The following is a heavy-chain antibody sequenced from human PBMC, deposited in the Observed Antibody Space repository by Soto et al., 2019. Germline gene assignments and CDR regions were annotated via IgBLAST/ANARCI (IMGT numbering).Heavy chain of an antibody. Sequence: ASVKVSCKASGFSFTGYYIHWPRQAPGQGLEWMGWINAHSGGTEYAQKFQGRVTLTRDTSIATAYLTLTSLTSDDTALYYCAKDLTRQLAYWLDPWGQGTQVTVSS. V-gene: IGHV1-2*02. J-gene: IGHJ5*02. CDR1: GFSFTGYY. D-gene: IGHD6-6*01. CDR2: INAHSGGT. CDR3: AKDLTRQLAYWLDP.